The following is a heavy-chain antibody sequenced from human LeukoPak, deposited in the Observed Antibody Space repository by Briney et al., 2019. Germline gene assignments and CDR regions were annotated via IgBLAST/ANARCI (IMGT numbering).Heavy chain of an antibody. CDR2: FDPEDGET. V-gene: IGHV1-24*01. J-gene: IGHJ3*02. CDR1: GYTLTELS. D-gene: IGHD3-22*01. Sequence: ASVKVSCKVSGYTLTELSMHWVRQAPGKGLEWMGGFDPEDGETIYAQKFQGRVTMTEDTSTDTAYMELSSLRSEDTAVYYCATGLLYDSSGYYLLLVFDIWGQGTMVTVSS. CDR3: ATGLLYDSSGYYLLLVFDI.